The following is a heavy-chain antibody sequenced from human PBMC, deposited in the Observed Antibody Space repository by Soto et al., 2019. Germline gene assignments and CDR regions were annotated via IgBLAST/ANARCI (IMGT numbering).Heavy chain of an antibody. CDR3: ARWGQHMPPYYFDY. CDR2: IYWHGDK. Sequence: QITLKESGPPLVNPTQTLTLTCTFSGFSLSTNEVGVGWIRQPPGKALEWLALIYWHGDKRYSPSLKSRLTITKDTSKNQVVITMTNMDPVDTATYFCARWGQHMPPYYFDYWGQGTLVTVSS. CDR1: GFSLSTNEVG. J-gene: IGHJ4*02. V-gene: IGHV2-5*01. D-gene: IGHD2-21*01.